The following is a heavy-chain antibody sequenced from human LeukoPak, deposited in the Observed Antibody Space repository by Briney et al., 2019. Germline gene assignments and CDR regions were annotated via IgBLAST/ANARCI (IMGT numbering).Heavy chain of an antibody. CDR3: ARDRGTVTTDFDY. Sequence: GASVKASCKASGYTFTGYYMHWVRQAPGQGLEWMGWINPNSGGTNYAQKFQGRVTMTRDTSISTAYMEPSRLRSDDTAVYYCARDRGTVTTDFDYWGQGTLVTVSS. J-gene: IGHJ4*02. CDR1: GYTFTGYY. D-gene: IGHD4-17*01. CDR2: INPNSGGT. V-gene: IGHV1-2*02.